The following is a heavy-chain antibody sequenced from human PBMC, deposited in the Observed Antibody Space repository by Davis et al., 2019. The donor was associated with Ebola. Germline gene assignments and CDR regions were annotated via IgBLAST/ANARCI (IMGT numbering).Heavy chain of an antibody. CDR3: ASFITIFGVVPLDAFDI. CDR2: IYYSGST. D-gene: IGHD3-3*01. Sequence: SETLSLTCTVSGGSISSSSYYWGWIRQPPGKGLEWIGSIYYSGSTYYNPSLKSRVTISVDTSKNQFSLKLSSVTAADTAVYYCASFITIFGVVPLDAFDIWGQGTMVTVSS. J-gene: IGHJ3*02. V-gene: IGHV4-39*01. CDR1: GGSISSSSYY.